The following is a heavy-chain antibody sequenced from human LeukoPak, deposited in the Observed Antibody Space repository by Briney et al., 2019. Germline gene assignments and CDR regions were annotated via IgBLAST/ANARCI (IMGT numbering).Heavy chain of an antibody. Sequence: NPSQTLSLTCTVSGDSISSGDYYWSWIRQPAGKGLEWIGRIYTSGSTNYNPSLKSRVTISVDTSKNQFSLKLSSVTAADTAVYYCARERLDDYGDYFDYWGQGTLVTVSS. CDR1: GDSISSGDYY. V-gene: IGHV4-61*02. J-gene: IGHJ4*02. CDR2: IYTSGST. D-gene: IGHD4-17*01. CDR3: ARERLDDYGDYFDY.